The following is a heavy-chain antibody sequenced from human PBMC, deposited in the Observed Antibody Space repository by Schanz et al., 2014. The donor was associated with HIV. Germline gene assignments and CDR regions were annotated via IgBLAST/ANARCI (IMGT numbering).Heavy chain of an antibody. CDR3: ARPYCSSTGCYHYYGMDV. Sequence: QVQLVQSGAEVKRPGASVKVSCKASGYTFKSFGVTWVRQVPGQRPEWMGWISGYNGNTKFAQKFQGRVTMTTDTSTNTAYMELRSLTSDDTAVYYCARPYCSSTGCYHYYGMDVWGQGTTVTVSS. D-gene: IGHD2-2*01. CDR2: ISGYNGNT. CDR1: GYTFKSFG. V-gene: IGHV1-18*01. J-gene: IGHJ6*02.